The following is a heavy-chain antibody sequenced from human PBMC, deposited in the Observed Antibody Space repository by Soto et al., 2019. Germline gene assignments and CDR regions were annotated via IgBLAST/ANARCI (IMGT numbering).Heavy chain of an antibody. CDR2: INAGNGNT. J-gene: IGHJ6*02. V-gene: IGHV1-3*01. Sequence: ASVKVSCKASGYTFTSYAMHWVRQAPGQRLEWMGWINAGNGNTKYSQKFQGRVTITRDTSASTAYMELSSLRSEDTAVYYCAGNHIDTTAYGMEGWGQGTTVTVSS. D-gene: IGHD4-17*01. CDR3: AGNHIDTTAYGMEG. CDR1: GYTFTSYA.